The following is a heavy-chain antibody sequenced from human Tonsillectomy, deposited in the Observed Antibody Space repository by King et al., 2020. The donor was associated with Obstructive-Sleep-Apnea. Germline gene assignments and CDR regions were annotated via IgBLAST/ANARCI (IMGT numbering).Heavy chain of an antibody. J-gene: IGHJ5*02. D-gene: IGHD4-23*01. CDR3: ARDLDAGNTNWFDP. CDR2: IKEDGSQK. V-gene: IGHV3-7*01. CDR1: RFSFSTYW. Sequence: VQLVESGGGLVQPGGSLRLSCAASRFSFSTYWMSWVRQAPGKGLEWGANIKEDGSQKYYVDSVRGRFTISRDNVKNSLYLQMNSLGVDETAMYYCARDLDAGNTNWFDPWGQGTLVTVSS.